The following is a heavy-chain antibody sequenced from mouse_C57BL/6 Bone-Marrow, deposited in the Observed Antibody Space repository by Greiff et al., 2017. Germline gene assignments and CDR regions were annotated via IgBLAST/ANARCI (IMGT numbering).Heavy chain of an antibody. J-gene: IGHJ4*01. V-gene: IGHV1-59*01. CDR1: GYTFTSYW. CDR3: ARSWYFYAMDY. CDR2: IDPSDSYT. Sequence: QVQLKQPGAELVRPGTSVKLSCKASGYTFTSYWMHWVKQRPGQGLEWIGVIDPSDSYTNYNQKFKGKATLTVDTSSSTAYMQLSSLTSEDSAVYYCARSWYFYAMDYWGQGTSVTVSS.